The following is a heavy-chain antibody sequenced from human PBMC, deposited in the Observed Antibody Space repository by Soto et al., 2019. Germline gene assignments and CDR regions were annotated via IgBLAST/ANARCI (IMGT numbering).Heavy chain of an antibody. Sequence: SGTLSLTCTVSGGSISSSSYYWGWIRQPPGKGLEWIGSIYYSGSTYYNPSLKSRVTISVDTSKNQFSLKLSSVTAADTAVYYCARRYLVRGVIITDAFDIWGQGTMVTVSS. CDR1: GGSISSSSYY. CDR3: ARRYLVRGVIITDAFDI. V-gene: IGHV4-39*01. D-gene: IGHD3-10*01. J-gene: IGHJ3*02. CDR2: IYYSGST.